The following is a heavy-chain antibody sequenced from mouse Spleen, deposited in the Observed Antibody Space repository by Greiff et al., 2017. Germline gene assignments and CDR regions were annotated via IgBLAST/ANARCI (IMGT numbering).Heavy chain of an antibody. CDR3: ARGDYDYDAGPLTY. J-gene: IGHJ3*01. CDR2: IYPGSGST. CDR1: GYTFTSYW. V-gene: IGHV1-55*01. Sequence: QVQLQQPGAELVKPGASVKMSCKASGYTFTSYWITWVKQRPGQGLEWIGDIYPGSGSTNYNEKFKSKATLTVDSSSSTAYMQLSSLTSEDSAVYYCARGDYDYDAGPLTYWGQGTLVTVSA. D-gene: IGHD2-4*01.